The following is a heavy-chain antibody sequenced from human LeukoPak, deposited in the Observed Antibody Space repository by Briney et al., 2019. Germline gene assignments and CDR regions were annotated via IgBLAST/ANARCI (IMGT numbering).Heavy chain of an antibody. Sequence: GGSLRLSCAASGFAFSKYWMSWARQAPGKGLEWLANINEDGTGKYYVDSVKGRFTISRDNAKNTLYLQLNSLRAEDTAVYYCARASGYDLPDKWGQGTLVTVSS. CDR3: ARASGYDLPDK. J-gene: IGHJ4*02. V-gene: IGHV3-7*02. CDR2: INEDGTGK. CDR1: GFAFSKYW. D-gene: IGHD5-12*01.